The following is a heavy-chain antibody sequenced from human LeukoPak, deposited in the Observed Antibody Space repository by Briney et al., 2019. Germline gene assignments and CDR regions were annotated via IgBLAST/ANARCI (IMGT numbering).Heavy chain of an antibody. D-gene: IGHD3-22*01. V-gene: IGHV4-59*01. CDR3: ARQYGSSGSPLDY. J-gene: IGHJ4*02. Sequence: PSETLSLTCSVSGDSMNSYYWSWIRQPPGKGLEWIGYSFYSGSTNYNPSLKSRVTISVDTSKKQFSLKLSSVTAADTAVYYCARQYGSSGSPLDYWGQGTLVTVSS. CDR1: GDSMNSYY. CDR2: SFYSGST.